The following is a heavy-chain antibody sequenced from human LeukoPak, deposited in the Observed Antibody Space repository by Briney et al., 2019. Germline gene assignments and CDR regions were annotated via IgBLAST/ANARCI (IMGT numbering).Heavy chain of an antibody. CDR2: ISAYNGNT. D-gene: IGHD6-13*01. CDR3: ARDSDRVAAAGIFDY. Sequence: ASVKVPCKASGYTFTSYGISWVRQAPGQGLEWMGWISAYNGNTNYAQKLQGRVTMTTDTSTSTAYMELRSLRSDDTAVYYCARDSDRVAAAGIFDYWGQGTLVTVSS. CDR1: GYTFTSYG. J-gene: IGHJ4*02. V-gene: IGHV1-18*01.